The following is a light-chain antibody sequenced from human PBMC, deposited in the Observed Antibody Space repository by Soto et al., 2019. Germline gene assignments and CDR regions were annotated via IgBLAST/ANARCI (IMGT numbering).Light chain of an antibody. CDR3: TSYTNIKTWV. CDR1: SSDVGGYNF. J-gene: IGLJ3*02. CDR2: EVL. Sequence: QSALTQPASVSGSPGQSITISCTGTSSDVGGYNFVSWYQQHPGKAPKLIIYEVLNRPSGVSNRFSGSKSGDTASLTISGLQADDEADYYCTSYTNIKTWVFGGGTNVTVL. V-gene: IGLV2-14*01.